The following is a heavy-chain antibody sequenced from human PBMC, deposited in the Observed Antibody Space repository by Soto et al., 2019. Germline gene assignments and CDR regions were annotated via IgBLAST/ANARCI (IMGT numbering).Heavy chain of an antibody. CDR2: ISGSGGST. CDR3: ANVEGDTAMVRGGAFDI. CDR1: GFTFSSYA. J-gene: IGHJ3*02. D-gene: IGHD5-18*01. Sequence: GGSLRLSCAASGFTFSSYAMSWVRQAPGKGLEWVSAISGSGGSTYYADSVKGRFTISRDNSKNTLYLQMNSLRAEDTAVYYCANVEGDTAMVRGGAFDIWGQGTMVTVSS. V-gene: IGHV3-23*01.